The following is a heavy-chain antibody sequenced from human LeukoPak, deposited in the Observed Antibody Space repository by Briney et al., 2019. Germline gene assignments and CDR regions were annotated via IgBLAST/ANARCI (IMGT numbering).Heavy chain of an antibody. D-gene: IGHD6-19*01. CDR3: ARGRQWLAQYYFDY. CDR1: GGSISGYY. J-gene: IGHJ4*02. V-gene: IGHV4-59*12. Sequence: KPSETLSLTCTVTGGSISGYYWTWIRQPPGKGLEWIGYMYSSGSTNYNPSLKSRVTISVDMSKNQFSLRLNSVTAADTAVYYCARGRQWLAQYYFDYWGQGTLVTVSS. CDR2: MYSSGST.